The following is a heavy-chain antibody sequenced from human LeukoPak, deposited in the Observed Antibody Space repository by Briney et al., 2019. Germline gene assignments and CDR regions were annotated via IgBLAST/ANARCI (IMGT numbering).Heavy chain of an antibody. V-gene: IGHV3-21*01. CDR2: ISSSSSYI. CDR1: GFTFSSYS. D-gene: IGHD3-16*01. J-gene: IGHJ4*02. Sequence: KTGGSLRLSCAASGFTFSSYSMNWVRQAPGKGLEWVSSISSSSSYIYYADSVKGRFTISRDNAKNSLYLQMNSLRAEDTAVYYCARGRADYDYVWGARYYFDYWGQGTLVTVSS. CDR3: ARGRADYDYVWGARYYFDY.